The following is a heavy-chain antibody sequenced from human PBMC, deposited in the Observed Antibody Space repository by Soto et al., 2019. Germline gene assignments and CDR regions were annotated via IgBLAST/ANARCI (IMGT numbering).Heavy chain of an antibody. CDR2: IYYSGST. CDR3: ARGAVNYFDY. D-gene: IGHD6-19*01. Sequence: PSETLSLTCAVSGYSISSSNWWGWIRQPPGKGLEWIGYIYYSGSTYYTPSLKSRVTISVDTSKNHFSPKLISLTAADTAVYYCARGAVNYFDYWGQGTLVTVSS. V-gene: IGHV4-28*03. J-gene: IGHJ4*02. CDR1: GYSISSSNW.